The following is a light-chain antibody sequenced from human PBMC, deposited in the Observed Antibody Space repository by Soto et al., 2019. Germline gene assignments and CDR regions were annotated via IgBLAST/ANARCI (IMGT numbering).Light chain of an antibody. CDR3: QQRSNWPPIT. CDR1: QSVSSY. CDR2: DAS. Sequence: EIVMTQSPATLSVSPGERATLSCRASQSVSSYLAWYQQKPGQAPRLLIYDASHRASGIPARFSGSGSGSDFTLTISSLEPEDAALYYCQQRSNWPPITFGQGTRLEIK. J-gene: IGKJ5*01. V-gene: IGKV3-11*01.